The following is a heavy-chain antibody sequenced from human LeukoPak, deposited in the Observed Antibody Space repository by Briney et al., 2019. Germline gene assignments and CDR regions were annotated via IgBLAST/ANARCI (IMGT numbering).Heavy chain of an antibody. V-gene: IGHV1-69*05. CDR2: IIPIFGTA. J-gene: IGHJ4*02. D-gene: IGHD6-13*01. CDR3: ATPASYSRIFDY. Sequence: EASVKVSCKASGGTFSSYAISWVRLAPGQGLEWMGGIIPIFGTANYAQKFQGRVTITTDESTSTAYMELSSLRSEDTAGYYCATPASYSRIFDYWGQGTLVTVSS. CDR1: GGTFSSYA.